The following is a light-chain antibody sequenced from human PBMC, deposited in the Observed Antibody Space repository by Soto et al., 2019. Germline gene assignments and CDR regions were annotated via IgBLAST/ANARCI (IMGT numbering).Light chain of an antibody. CDR3: KSYAGSNTDV. Sequence: QSALTESPCATGSPGQLVTISCTGTKNDIGVYDFVSWYQHHPGKAPRLIIYEVVQRPSGVPDRFSGSKSGNTASLTVSGLQAAAEADYFCKSYAGSNTDVFGSGTKVTVL. V-gene: IGLV2-8*01. CDR1: KNDIGVYDF. J-gene: IGLJ1*01. CDR2: EVV.